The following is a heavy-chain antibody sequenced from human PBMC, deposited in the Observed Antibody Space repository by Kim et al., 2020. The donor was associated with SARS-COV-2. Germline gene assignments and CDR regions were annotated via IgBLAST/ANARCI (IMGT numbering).Heavy chain of an antibody. V-gene: IGHV3-23*03. CDR3: AGFRRSGWFDP. D-gene: IGHD3-10*01. CDR2: IYSGGSST. CDR1: GFTFSSYA. J-gene: IGHJ5*02. Sequence: GVSLRLSCAASGFTFSSYAMSWVRQAPGKGLEWVSVIYSGGSSTYYADSVKGRFTISRDNSKNTLYLQMNSLRAEDTAVYYCAGFRRSGWFDPWGQGTLVTVSS.